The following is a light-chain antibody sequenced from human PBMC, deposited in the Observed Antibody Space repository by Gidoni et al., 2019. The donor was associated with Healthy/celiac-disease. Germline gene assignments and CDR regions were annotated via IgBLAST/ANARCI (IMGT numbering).Light chain of an antibody. J-gene: IGKJ4*01. V-gene: IGKV3-20*01. CDR2: GAS. CDR3: QQYGSSLFT. Sequence: EIVLTQSPGTLSLSPGERATLSCRASQSVSSSHLAWYQQKPGQAPRLLIYGASSRATGIPDRCSGSESGTDVTLTISRLEPEDFAVYYCQQYGSSLFTFGGGTKVEIK. CDR1: QSVSSSH.